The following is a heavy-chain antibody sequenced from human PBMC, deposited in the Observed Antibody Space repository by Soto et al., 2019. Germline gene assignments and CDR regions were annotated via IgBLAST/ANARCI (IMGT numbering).Heavy chain of an antibody. CDR1: GFTFSTYS. D-gene: IGHD3-3*01. Sequence: GGSLRLSCAASGFTFSTYSMNWVRQAPGKGLEWISYITSSSTTIYYADSVKGRFTISRDNAKNSLYLQMNSLRADDTAIYYCARALDFWSGYLSDWGQGTLVTVSS. CDR2: ITSSSTTI. J-gene: IGHJ4*02. CDR3: ARALDFWSGYLSD. V-gene: IGHV3-48*01.